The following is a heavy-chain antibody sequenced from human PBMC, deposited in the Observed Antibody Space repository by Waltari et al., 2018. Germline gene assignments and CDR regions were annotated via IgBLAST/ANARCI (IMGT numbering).Heavy chain of an antibody. CDR2: LKYSGYGGERT. CDR3: AKTNTPVTIDMFFDC. V-gene: IGHV3-23*01. Sequence: EVQLLDSGGGLVQPGGSLRLCCGASGFTVNRCAMSCVRQAPGKGLEWVATLKYSGYGGERTKLADSVRGRFTITSDSSKNTLYLQMNTLKVEDTAVYYCAKTNTPVTIDMFFDCWGQGTLVTVSS. CDR1: GFTVNRCA. D-gene: IGHD4-17*01. J-gene: IGHJ4*02.